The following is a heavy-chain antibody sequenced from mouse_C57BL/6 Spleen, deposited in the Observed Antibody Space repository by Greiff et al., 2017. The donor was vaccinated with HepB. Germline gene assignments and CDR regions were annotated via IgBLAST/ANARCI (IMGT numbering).Heavy chain of an antibody. CDR1: GYTFTSYG. Sequence: VQLQQSGAELARPGASVKLSCKASGYTFTSYGISWVKQRTGQGLEWIGEIYPRSGNTYYNEKFKGKATLTADKSSSTAYMELRSLTSEDSAVYFCARLGLLAWFAYWGQGTLVTVSA. CDR3: ARLGLLAWFAY. CDR2: IYPRSGNT. J-gene: IGHJ3*01. D-gene: IGHD1-1*01. V-gene: IGHV1-81*01.